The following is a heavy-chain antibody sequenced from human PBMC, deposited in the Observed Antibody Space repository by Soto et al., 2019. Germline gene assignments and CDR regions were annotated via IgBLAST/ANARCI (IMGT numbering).Heavy chain of an antibody. D-gene: IGHD4-17*01. J-gene: IGHJ4*02. CDR2: INPNSGGT. Sequence: QVQLVQSGAEVKKPGASVKVSCKASGYTFIGYYMHWVRQAPGQGLEWMGWINPNSGGTNYAQKFQGWVTMTRDTSITTAYMELSRLRSNDTAVYYCARGKTAVTTVDYWGQGTLVTVSS. CDR3: ARGKTAVTTVDY. V-gene: IGHV1-2*04. CDR1: GYTFIGYY.